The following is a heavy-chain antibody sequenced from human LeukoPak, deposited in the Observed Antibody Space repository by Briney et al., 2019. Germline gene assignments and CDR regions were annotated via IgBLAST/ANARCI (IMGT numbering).Heavy chain of an antibody. D-gene: IGHD1-26*01. CDR1: GGTFSSYA. V-gene: IGHV1-69*04. J-gene: IGHJ4*02. CDR3: ARGSIVGATTPFDY. Sequence: GASVKVSCKASGGTFSSYAISWVRQAPGQGLEWMGRIIPILGIANYAQKFQGRVTITADKSTSTAYMELSSLRSEDTAVYYCARGSIVGATTPFDYWGQGTLVTVSS. CDR2: IIPILGIA.